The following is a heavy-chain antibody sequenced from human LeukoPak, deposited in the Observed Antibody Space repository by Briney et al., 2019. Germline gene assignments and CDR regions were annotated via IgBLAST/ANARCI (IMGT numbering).Heavy chain of an antibody. CDR2: IGTAGDT. V-gene: IGHV3-13*01. CDR1: GFTFSSYD. CDR3: ARDQGYCSGGSCYSREYDYYYGMDV. J-gene: IGHJ6*04. Sequence: GGSLRLSCAASGFTFSSYDMHWVRQATGKGLEWVSAIGTAGDTYYPGSVKGRFTISRENAKNSLYLQMNSLRAGDTAVYYCARDQGYCSGGSCYSREYDYYYGMDVWGKGTTVTVSS. D-gene: IGHD2-15*01.